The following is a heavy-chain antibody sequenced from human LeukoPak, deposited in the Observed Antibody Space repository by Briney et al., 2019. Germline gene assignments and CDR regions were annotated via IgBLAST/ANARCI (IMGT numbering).Heavy chain of an antibody. V-gene: IGHV6-1*01. Sequence: SQTLSITCAISGDSVSRDSIAWNWISQSPSTGLEWLGRTYSRSSKWSHDFASSLKTRITINSDTSKNQFSLHLNSATPEDTAVYYCARAFDSAYDSPFDYWGQGALVTVSS. J-gene: IGHJ4*02. CDR3: ARAFDSAYDSPFDY. CDR2: TYSRSSKWSH. D-gene: IGHD5-12*01. CDR1: GDSVSRDSIA.